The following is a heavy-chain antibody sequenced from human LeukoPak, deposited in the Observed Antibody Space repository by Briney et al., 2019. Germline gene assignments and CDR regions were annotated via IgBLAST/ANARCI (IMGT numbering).Heavy chain of an antibody. J-gene: IGHJ6*02. CDR1: GYTFTGYY. Sequence: GASVKVSCKASGYTFTGYYMHWVRQAPGQGLEWMGWINPNSGGTNYAQKFQGRVTMTRDTSISTAYMELSRLRSDDTAVYYCVGTHSSSWYSFYYYGMDVWGQGTTVTVSS. D-gene: IGHD6-13*01. V-gene: IGHV1-2*02. CDR3: VGTHSSSWYSFYYYGMDV. CDR2: INPNSGGT.